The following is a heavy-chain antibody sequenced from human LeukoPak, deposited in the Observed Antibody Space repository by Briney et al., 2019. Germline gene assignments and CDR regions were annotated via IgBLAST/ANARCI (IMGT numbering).Heavy chain of an antibody. J-gene: IGHJ4*02. V-gene: IGHV3-48*04. CDR2: ISSSSSNM. CDR3: ARDLAYSRLDY. Sequence: PGGSLRLSCAASGFTFSTYSMNWVRQAPGKGLEWVSYISSSSSNMYYADSVKGRFTISRDNAENSLYLQMNSLRVEDTAFYYCARDLAYSRLDYWGQGMLVTVSS. D-gene: IGHD5-18*01. CDR1: GFTFSTYS.